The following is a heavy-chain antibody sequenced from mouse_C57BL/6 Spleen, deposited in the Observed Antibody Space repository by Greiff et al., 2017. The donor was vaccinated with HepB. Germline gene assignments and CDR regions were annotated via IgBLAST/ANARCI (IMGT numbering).Heavy chain of an antibody. V-gene: IGHV1-18*01. J-gene: IGHJ4*01. CDR2: INPNNGGT. D-gene: IGHD1-1*01. CDR3: ARWSLYYGSSYAMDY. Sequence: VEEPGASVKIPCKASGYTFTDYNMDWVKQSHGKSLEWIGDINPNNGGTIYNQKFKGKATLTVDKSSSTAYMELRSLTSEDTAVYYCARWSLYYGSSYAMDYWGQGTSVTVSS. CDR1: GYTFTDYN.